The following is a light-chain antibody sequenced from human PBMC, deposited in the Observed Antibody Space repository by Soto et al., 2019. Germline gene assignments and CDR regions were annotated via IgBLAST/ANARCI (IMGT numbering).Light chain of an antibody. V-gene: IGKV3-15*01. CDR3: QQYKNWWT. J-gene: IGKJ1*01. CDR1: QSVDSN. CDR2: GAS. Sequence: EILMTQSPATLSVSPGERATLSCRASQSVDSNLAWYQQKPGQAPRLLIYGASTRATGISARFRGSGSGTEFTLPISSLQSEDFGVYYCQQYKNWWTFGQGTKVDIK.